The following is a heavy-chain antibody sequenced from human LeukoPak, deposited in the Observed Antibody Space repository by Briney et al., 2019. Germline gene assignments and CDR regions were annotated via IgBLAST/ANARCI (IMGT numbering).Heavy chain of an antibody. D-gene: IGHD3-3*01. CDR2: ISGSGGST. CDR3: AKPSYDFWSAYDY. V-gene: IGHV3-23*01. J-gene: IGHJ4*02. CDR1: GFTFSDYA. Sequence: PGGSLRLSCAASGFTFSDYAMSWVRQAPGKGLEWVSKISGSGGSTYYADSVKGRFTISRDKYKNTLYLQMNNLRAEDTAVYYCAKPSYDFWSAYDYWGQGTLVTVSS.